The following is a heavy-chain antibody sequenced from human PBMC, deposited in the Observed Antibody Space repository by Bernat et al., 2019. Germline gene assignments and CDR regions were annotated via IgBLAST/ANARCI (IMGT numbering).Heavy chain of an antibody. V-gene: IGHV1-18*01. CDR3: ARDGRYGYSYGHAFDY. CDR1: GYTFTSYG. CDR2: ISAYNGNT. J-gene: IGHJ4*02. Sequence: QVQLVQSGAEVKKPGASVKVSCKASGYTFTSYGISWVRQAPGQGLEWMGWISAYNGNTNYAQKLQGRVTMTTDTSTSTAYMELSSLRSEDTAVYYCARDGRYGYSYGHAFDYWGQGTLVTVSS. D-gene: IGHD5-18*01.